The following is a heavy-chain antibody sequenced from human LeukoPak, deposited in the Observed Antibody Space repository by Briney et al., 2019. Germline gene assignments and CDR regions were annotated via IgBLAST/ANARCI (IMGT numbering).Heavy chain of an antibody. Sequence: PGGSLRLSCAASGFTFSDYYMSWIRQAPGKGLEWVSYISSSGSTIYYADSVKGRFTISRDNAKNSLYLQMNSLRAEDTAAYYCARDVYSGYDPYYYYYMDVWGKGTTVTVSS. CDR3: ARDVYSGYDPYYYYYMDV. CDR2: ISSSGSTI. D-gene: IGHD5-12*01. V-gene: IGHV3-11*04. CDR1: GFTFSDYY. J-gene: IGHJ6*03.